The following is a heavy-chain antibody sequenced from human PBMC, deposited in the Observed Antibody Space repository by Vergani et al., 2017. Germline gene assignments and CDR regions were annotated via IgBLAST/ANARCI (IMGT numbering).Heavy chain of an antibody. CDR2: ISGNYDDV. Sequence: EVHLVESGGGLVQPGRSLRLSCSGSGFTLGDYAMTWVRQAPGKGLEWVSSISGNYDDVYYADSVKGRFTISRDNAKNSLYLDMSSLRAEDTAVYYCVRDVRVSRTWGQGTLVAVSS. V-gene: IGHV3-21*01. CDR3: VRDVRVSRT. J-gene: IGHJ3*01. CDR1: GFTLGDYA.